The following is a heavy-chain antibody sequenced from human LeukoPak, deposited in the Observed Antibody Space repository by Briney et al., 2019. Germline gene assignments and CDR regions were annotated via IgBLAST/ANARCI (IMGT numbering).Heavy chain of an antibody. Sequence: SVKVSCKASGGTFSSYAISWVRQAPGQGLEWMGGIIPIFGTANYAQKFQGRVTITTDESTSTAYMELSSLRSEDTAVYYCARERDENGGPFFSSWFDPWGQGTLVAVSS. J-gene: IGHJ5*02. CDR3: ARERDENGGPFFSSWFDP. D-gene: IGHD3-3*01. CDR2: IIPIFGTA. V-gene: IGHV1-69*05. CDR1: GGTFSSYA.